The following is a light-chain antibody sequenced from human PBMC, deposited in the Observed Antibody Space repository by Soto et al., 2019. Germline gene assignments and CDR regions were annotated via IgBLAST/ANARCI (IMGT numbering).Light chain of an antibody. Sequence: EIVLTQSLGTLSLSPGERATLSFRASQSVSSTYLAWYQQKPGQAPRLLIYGASSRASGIPDRLSGSGSGTDFTLTISRLDPEDFAVYYCQQYGRSSLTFGPGTKVDIK. CDR1: QSVSSTY. V-gene: IGKV3-20*01. CDR2: GAS. J-gene: IGKJ3*01. CDR3: QQYGRSSLT.